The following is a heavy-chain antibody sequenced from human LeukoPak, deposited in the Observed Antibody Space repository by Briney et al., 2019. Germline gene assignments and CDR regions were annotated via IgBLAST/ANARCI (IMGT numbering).Heavy chain of an antibody. CDR3: AKDYYGSGSYYTVDF. V-gene: IGHV3-30*18. Sequence: GGSLRLSCAASGFTFSAYAMHWVRQPPGKGLEWVAVILYDGSNKYYADSVKGRFTISRDKSKNTLDLQMNSLRPADTAVYYCAKDYYGSGSYYTVDFWGQGTLVTVSS. J-gene: IGHJ4*02. CDR2: ILYDGSNK. D-gene: IGHD3-10*01. CDR1: GFTFSAYA.